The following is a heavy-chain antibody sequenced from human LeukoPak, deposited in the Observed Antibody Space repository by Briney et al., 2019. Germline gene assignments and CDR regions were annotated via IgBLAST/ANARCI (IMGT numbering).Heavy chain of an antibody. Sequence: PSETLSLTCAVYGGSFSGYYWSWIRQPPGKGLEWIGEINHSGSTNYNPSLKSRVTISVDTSKNQFSLKLSSVTAADTAVYYCARENINAFDIWGQGTMVTVSS. CDR1: GGSFSGYY. CDR3: ARENINAFDI. D-gene: IGHD2/OR15-2a*01. J-gene: IGHJ3*02. V-gene: IGHV4-34*01. CDR2: INHSGST.